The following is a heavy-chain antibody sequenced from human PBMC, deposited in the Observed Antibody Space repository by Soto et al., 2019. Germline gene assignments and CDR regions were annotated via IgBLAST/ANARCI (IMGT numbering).Heavy chain of an antibody. V-gene: IGHV3-23*01. Sequence: EVQLLESGGGLVQPGGSLRLSCAASGFTFSSYAMSWVRQAPGKGLEWVSAISGSGGTTYYADSVKGRFTFSRDNSKNTLYLHMNSLRAEDTAVYYCAKTANGWFSAFDIWGQGTMVTVS. CDR1: GFTFSSYA. CDR3: AKTANGWFSAFDI. J-gene: IGHJ3*02. CDR2: ISGSGGTT. D-gene: IGHD6-19*01.